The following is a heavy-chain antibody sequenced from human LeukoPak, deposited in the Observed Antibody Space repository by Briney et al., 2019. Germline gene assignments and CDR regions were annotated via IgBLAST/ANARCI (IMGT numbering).Heavy chain of an antibody. J-gene: IGHJ4*02. CDR1: GFTVSSNY. D-gene: IGHD1-26*01. V-gene: IGHV3-74*01. CDR3: ARDQVGTMPLDF. Sequence: GGSLRLSCAASGFTVSSNYMSWVRQAPGKGLEWISWIETDGSTSGYLRSVQGRFTVSRDNAKSTVHLQMNSLRAEDTATYYCARDQVGTMPLDFWGQGTLVTVSS. CDR2: IETDGSTS.